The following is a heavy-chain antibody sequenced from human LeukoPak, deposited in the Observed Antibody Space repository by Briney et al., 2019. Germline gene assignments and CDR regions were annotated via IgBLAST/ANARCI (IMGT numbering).Heavy chain of an antibody. CDR1: GFTFSDYW. Sequence: GGSLRLSCVASGFTFSDYWMTWVRQAPGKGLEWVAVIWYDGSNKYYADSVKGRFAISRDNSKNTLYLQMNSLRAEDTAVYYCARQTYYYDSSGYDYWGQGTLVTVSS. CDR2: IWYDGSNK. V-gene: IGHV3-33*08. D-gene: IGHD3-22*01. J-gene: IGHJ4*02. CDR3: ARQTYYYDSSGYDY.